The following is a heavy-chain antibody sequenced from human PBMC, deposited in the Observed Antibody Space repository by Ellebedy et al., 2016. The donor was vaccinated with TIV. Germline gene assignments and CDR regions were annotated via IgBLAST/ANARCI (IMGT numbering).Heavy chain of an antibody. D-gene: IGHD2-15*01. Sequence: ASVKVSCKVSGYTLTELSMHWVRQAPGQGLEWMGWISAYNGNTNYAQKLQGRVTMTTDTSTSTAYMELRSLRSDDTAVYYCARNFHGGYFDYWGQGTLVTVSS. J-gene: IGHJ4*02. V-gene: IGHV1-18*01. CDR2: ISAYNGNT. CDR3: ARNFHGGYFDY. CDR1: GYTLTELS.